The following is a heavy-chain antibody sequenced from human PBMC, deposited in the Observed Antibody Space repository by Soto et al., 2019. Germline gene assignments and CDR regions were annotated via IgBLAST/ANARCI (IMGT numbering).Heavy chain of an antibody. J-gene: IGHJ6*02. CDR1: GGSISSGGYS. CDR3: ARAHYGDFGYSIDV. D-gene: IGHD4-17*01. CDR2: IYDSGFT. V-gene: IGHV4-30-2*01. Sequence: PSETLSLTCAVSGGSISSGGYSWSWIRQPPGKGLEWIGYIYDSGFTYYNPSLKSRVTISVDRSKNQFSLKLSSVTAADTAVYYCARAHYGDFGYSIDVWGQMISVT.